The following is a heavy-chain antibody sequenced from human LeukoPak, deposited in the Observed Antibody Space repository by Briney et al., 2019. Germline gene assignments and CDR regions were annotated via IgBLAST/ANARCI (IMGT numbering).Heavy chain of an antibody. V-gene: IGHV3-21*01. D-gene: IGHD2-15*01. J-gene: IGHJ4*02. Sequence: GGSLGLSCAASGFTFTSYDMNWVRQAPGKGLEWVSSISSRSTYIYYADSVKGRFTISRDNAKNSLYLQMNSLRAEDTAIYYCARDGSGFDYWGQGTLVTVSS. CDR1: GFTFTSYD. CDR3: ARDGSGFDY. CDR2: ISSRSTYI.